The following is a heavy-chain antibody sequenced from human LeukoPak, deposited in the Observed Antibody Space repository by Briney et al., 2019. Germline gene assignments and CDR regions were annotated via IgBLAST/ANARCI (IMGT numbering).Heavy chain of an antibody. CDR1: GGSISSYY. J-gene: IGHJ4*02. V-gene: IGHV4-59*01. D-gene: IGHD3-10*01. CDR2: IYYSGST. Sequence: SETLSLTCTVSGGSISSYYWSWIRQPPGKGLEWIGYIYYSGSTNYNPSLKSRVTISVDTSKNQFSLKLSSVTAADTAVYYCARPDYYGSGTTFDYWGQGTLVTVSS. CDR3: ARPDYYGSGTTFDY.